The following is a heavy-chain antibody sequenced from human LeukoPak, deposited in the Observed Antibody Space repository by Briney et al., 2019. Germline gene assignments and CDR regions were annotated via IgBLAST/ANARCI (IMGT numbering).Heavy chain of an antibody. CDR2: IWYDGSNK. CDR1: GFTFSSYG. Sequence: QPGRSLRLSCAASGFTFSSYGMHWVRQAPGKGLEWVAVIWYDGSNKYYADSVKGRFTISRDNSKNTLYPQMNSLRAEDTAVYYCAKAFGEQWLEIDAFDIRGQGTMVTVSS. CDR3: AKAFGEQWLEIDAFDI. D-gene: IGHD6-19*01. V-gene: IGHV3-33*06. J-gene: IGHJ3*02.